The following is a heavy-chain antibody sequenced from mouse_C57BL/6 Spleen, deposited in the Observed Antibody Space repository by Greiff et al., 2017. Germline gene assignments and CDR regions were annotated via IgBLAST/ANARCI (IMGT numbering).Heavy chain of an antibody. J-gene: IGHJ2*01. CDR2: INPNNGGT. Sequence: VQLKESGPELVKPGASVKMSCKASGYTFTDYNMHWVKQSHGKSLEWIGYINPNNGGTSYNQKFKGKATLTVNKSSSTAYMERRSLTSEDAAVYYCARRGGNFDYWGQGTTLTVSS. V-gene: IGHV1-22*01. CDR3: ARRGGNFDY. CDR1: GYTFTDYN.